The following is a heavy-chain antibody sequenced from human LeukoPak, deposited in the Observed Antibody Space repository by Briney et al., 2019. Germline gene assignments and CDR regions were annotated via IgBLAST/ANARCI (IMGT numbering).Heavy chain of an antibody. Sequence: ASVKVSCKASGYTFSTYDLSWVRQAPGQGLEWLGWINTHTGDTKYAQRFQGRVTVTTDTSTSTAYMDLGRLGSDDTAVYCCARGPGGCSGGSCYHDYWGQGTLLTVSS. CDR2: INTHTGDT. CDR1: GYTFSTYD. J-gene: IGHJ4*02. CDR3: ARGPGGCSGGSCYHDY. D-gene: IGHD2-15*01. V-gene: IGHV1-18*01.